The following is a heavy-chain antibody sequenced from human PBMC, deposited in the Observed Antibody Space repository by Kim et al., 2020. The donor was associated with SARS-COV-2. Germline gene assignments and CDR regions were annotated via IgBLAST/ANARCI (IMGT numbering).Heavy chain of an antibody. V-gene: IGHV3-11*04. CDR3: ARDGYNYDYYYYYGMDV. D-gene: IGHD5-12*01. J-gene: IGHJ6*02. Sequence: KGRFTISRDNAKNSLYLQMNSLRAEDTAVYYCARDGYNYDYYYYYGMDVWGQGTTVTVSS.